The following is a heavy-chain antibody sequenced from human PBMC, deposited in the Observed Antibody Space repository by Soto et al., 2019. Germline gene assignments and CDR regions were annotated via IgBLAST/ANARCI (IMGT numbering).Heavy chain of an antibody. Sequence: ESGGGVVQPGRSLRLSCAASGFTFSSYGMHWVRQAPGKGLEWVAVIWYDGSNKYYADSVKGRFTISRDNSKNTLYLQMNSLRAEDTAVYYCARDPGPFYYDSSGYGAFDIWGQGTMVTVSS. D-gene: IGHD3-22*01. CDR1: GFTFSSYG. J-gene: IGHJ3*02. CDR3: ARDPGPFYYDSSGYGAFDI. CDR2: IWYDGSNK. V-gene: IGHV3-33*01.